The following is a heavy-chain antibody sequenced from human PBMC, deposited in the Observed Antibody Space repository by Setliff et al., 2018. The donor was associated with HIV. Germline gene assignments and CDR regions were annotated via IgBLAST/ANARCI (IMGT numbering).Heavy chain of an antibody. J-gene: IGHJ4*02. CDR2: IYTSGST. CDR1: GGSISNYY. D-gene: IGHD3-9*01. Sequence: SETLSLTCTVSGGSISNYYWSWIRQPPGKGLEWIGYIYTSGSTDYNPSLTSRVTISVDTSKNQFSLKLSSVTAADTAVYYCARGGVLRYFDWAYWGQGTPVTVSS. V-gene: IGHV4-4*08. CDR3: ARGGVLRYFDWAY.